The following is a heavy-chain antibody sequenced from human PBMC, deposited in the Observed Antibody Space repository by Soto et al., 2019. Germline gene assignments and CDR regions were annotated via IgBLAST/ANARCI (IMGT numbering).Heavy chain of an antibody. CDR1: GYTFTSYG. CDR3: ARVGCTNGVCYDYYYYGMDV. V-gene: IGHV1-18*01. D-gene: IGHD2-8*01. CDR2: ISAYNGNT. J-gene: IGHJ6*02. Sequence: PSVKVSCKASGYTFTSYGISWVRQAPGQGLEWMGWISAYNGNTNYAQKLQGRVTMTTDTSTSTAYMELRSLRSDDTAVYYCARVGCTNGVCYDYYYYGMDVWGQGTTVTVSS.